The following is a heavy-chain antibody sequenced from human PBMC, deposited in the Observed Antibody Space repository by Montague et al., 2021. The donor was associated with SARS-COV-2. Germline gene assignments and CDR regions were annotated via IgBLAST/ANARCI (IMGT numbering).Heavy chain of an antibody. CDR2: INQSGST. V-gene: IGHV4-34*01. J-gene: IGHJ6*02. CDR3: ARYRRRFAEIYDTYYDYGLNV. Sequence: SETLSLTCAVYGGSFSVHYWTWIRQPPGKGLEWIGQINQSGSTKYNPSLKSRVTISIDTSKNQFSLKMTSMTAADTGAYYCARYRRRFAEIYDTYYDYGLNVWGQGTTVTVFS. CDR1: GGSFSVHY. D-gene: IGHD3-10*01.